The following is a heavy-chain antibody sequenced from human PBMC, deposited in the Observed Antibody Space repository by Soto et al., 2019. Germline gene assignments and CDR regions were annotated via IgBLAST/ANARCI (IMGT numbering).Heavy chain of an antibody. CDR2: INPSDGST. CDR1: GYTFTSYY. D-gene: IGHD5-12*01. CDR3: ARDRDGGYDLDY. V-gene: IGHV1-46*01. J-gene: IGHJ4*02. Sequence: QVQLVQSGAEVKKPGASVKVSCKASGYTFTSYYMHWVRQAPGQGLEWMGIINPSDGSTDYAQKFQGRVTMTRDTSTNTVYMELSSLRSEDTAVYYCARDRDGGYDLDYWGQGTLVTVSS.